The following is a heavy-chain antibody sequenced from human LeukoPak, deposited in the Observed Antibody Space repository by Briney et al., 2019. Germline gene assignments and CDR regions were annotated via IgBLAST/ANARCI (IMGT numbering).Heavy chain of an antibody. CDR3: ARGYYYGSGSYYWSYFDY. J-gene: IGHJ4*02. V-gene: IGHV3-30*14. CDR1: GFTFSSYV. D-gene: IGHD3-10*01. CDR2: ISYDGSDK. Sequence: GGSLRLSCAASGFTFSSYVMHWVRQAPGKGLEWVAVISYDGSDKYYADSVKGRFTISRDNSKNTLYLQMNSLRAEDTAVYYCARGYYYGSGSYYWSYFDYWGQGTLVTVSS.